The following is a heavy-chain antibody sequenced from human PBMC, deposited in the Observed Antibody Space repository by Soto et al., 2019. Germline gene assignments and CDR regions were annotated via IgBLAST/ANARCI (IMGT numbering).Heavy chain of an antibody. CDR3: ARGGDMGFDY. V-gene: IGHV3-74*01. Sequence: GGSLRLSCTASGFPFNTHWMHLVRQSPGKGLVWVSRIYSDGITTNYADSVKGRLTVSRDNAKNTVYLHVNTLRDEDTAVYYCARGGDMGFDYWGQGTLVTVSS. D-gene: IGHD1-26*01. CDR1: GFPFNTHW. CDR2: IYSDGITT. J-gene: IGHJ4*02.